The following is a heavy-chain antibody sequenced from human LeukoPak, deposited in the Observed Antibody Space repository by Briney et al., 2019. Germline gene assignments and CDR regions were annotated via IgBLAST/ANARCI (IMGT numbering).Heavy chain of an antibody. D-gene: IGHD3-9*01. CDR1: GYTFTSHG. J-gene: IGHJ4*02. CDR2: ISAYNGNT. CDR3: ARSPPYGILTGFDY. V-gene: IGHV1-18*01. Sequence: ASVKVSCKASGYTFTSHGISWVRQAPGQGLEWMGWISAYNGNTNYAQKLQGRVTMTTDTSTSTAYMELRSLRSDDTAVYYCARSPPYGILTGFDYWGQGTLVTVSS.